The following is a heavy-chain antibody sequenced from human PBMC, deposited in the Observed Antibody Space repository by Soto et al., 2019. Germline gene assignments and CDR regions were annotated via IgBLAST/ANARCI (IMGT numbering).Heavy chain of an antibody. Sequence: EGSLRLSCAVSGLTFSSYAMMWVRQAPGKGLEWVSTVSTSGGHTYYVDSVKGRFTISRDNSRNTLYLQMNSLRVEETAVYYCAKDFTSDWTTSYWGQGTLVTVSS. D-gene: IGHD2-2*01. CDR2: VSTSGGHT. V-gene: IGHV3-23*01. CDR3: AKDFTSDWTTSY. CDR1: GLTFSSYA. J-gene: IGHJ4*02.